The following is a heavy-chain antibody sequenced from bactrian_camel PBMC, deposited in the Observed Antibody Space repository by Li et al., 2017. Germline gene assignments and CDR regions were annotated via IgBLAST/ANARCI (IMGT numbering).Heavy chain of an antibody. D-gene: IGHD1*01. J-gene: IGHJ6*01. V-gene: IGHV3S31*01. Sequence: DVQLVESGGGSVQPGGSLRLSCDASGYTYSSNRMGWFRQAPGKEREGVAFVYFGGGRTYYADSVKGRFTISKDDSKNTLDLQMNSLKPEDTGTYYCAVDSVFSRSYGGRCRLEFGYWGQGTQVTVS. CDR2: VYFGGGRT. CDR3: AVDSVFSRSYGGRCRLEFGY. CDR1: GYTYSSNR.